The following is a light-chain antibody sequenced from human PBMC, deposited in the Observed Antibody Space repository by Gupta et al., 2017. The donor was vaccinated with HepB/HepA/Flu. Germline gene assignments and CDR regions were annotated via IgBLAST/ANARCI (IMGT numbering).Light chain of an antibody. V-gene: IGLV1-51*01. CDR3: GTWDASLSLGI. J-gene: IGLJ2*01. CDR2: DKN. CDR1: ASTIGYNF. Sequence: QSPLTQSPSVSAAPGQSVTISCPGSASTIGYNFIYWYRQFPGTAPKLLIYDKNKRASGIPDRFSASKSGTSATLDINGLQPGDEADYYCGTWDASLSLGIFGGGTKVTVL.